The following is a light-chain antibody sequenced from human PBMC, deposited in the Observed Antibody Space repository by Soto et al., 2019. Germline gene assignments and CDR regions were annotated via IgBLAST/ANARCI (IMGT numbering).Light chain of an antibody. CDR3: RKFTSYPPT. CDR2: DAS. V-gene: IGKV1-13*02. Sequence: AIQLTQSPSSLSASVGDRVTITCRASQGISSALAWYQQKPGKAPKLLIYDASSLESGVPSRFCGSGSGTDFALSISALQREDFATFFCRKFTSYPPTFGGGTKVEIK. J-gene: IGKJ4*01. CDR1: QGISSA.